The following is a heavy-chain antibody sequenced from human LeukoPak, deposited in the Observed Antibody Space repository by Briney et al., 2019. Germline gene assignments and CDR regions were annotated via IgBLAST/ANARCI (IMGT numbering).Heavy chain of an antibody. CDR1: GYTFTSYG. J-gene: IGHJ4*02. CDR2: ISAYNGNT. CDR3: ARDQEGFDY. V-gene: IGHV1-18*01. Sequence: ASVKVSCKTSGYTFTSYGISWVRQAPGQGLEWMGWISAYNGNTNYAQKFQGRVTVTRDTSTTTVHMELRGLRSEDTAVYYCARDQEGFDYWGQGTVVTVSS.